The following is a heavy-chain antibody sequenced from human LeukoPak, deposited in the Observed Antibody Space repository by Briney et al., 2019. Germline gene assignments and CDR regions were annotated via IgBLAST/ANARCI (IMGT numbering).Heavy chain of an antibody. J-gene: IGHJ4*02. V-gene: IGHV1-69*13. D-gene: IGHD6-19*01. CDR2: IIPIFGTA. CDR1: GGTFSSYA. CDR3: ATDIAVAGTGSPY. Sequence: SVKVSCKASGGTFSSYAISWVRQAPGQGLEWMGGIIPIFGTANYAQKFQGRVTIAADESTSTAYMELSSLRSEDTAVYYCATDIAVAGTGSPYWGQGTLVTVSS.